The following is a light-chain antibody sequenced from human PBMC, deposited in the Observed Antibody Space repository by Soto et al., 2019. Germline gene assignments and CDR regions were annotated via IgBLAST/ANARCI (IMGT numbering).Light chain of an antibody. CDR3: QQATSFPLT. V-gene: IGKV1-12*01. CDR2: DSS. CDR1: LTISSW. Sequence: DIQMTLSPLSVSASGGDRVIINCRASLTISSWVAWYQEIPGKAPKLLXXDSSMLQTGVPSRFSGSGSGTDFTLTINSLQPEDFATYYCQQATSFPLTCGQGTRLE. J-gene: IGKJ5*01.